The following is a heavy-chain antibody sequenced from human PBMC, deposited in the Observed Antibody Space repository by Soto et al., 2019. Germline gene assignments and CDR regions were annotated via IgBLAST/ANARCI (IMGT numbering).Heavy chain of an antibody. CDR1: GFTFTNAW. CDR3: TTARGTYGAEYFQH. D-gene: IGHD4-17*01. J-gene: IGHJ1*01. Sequence: GGSLRLSCAAPGFTFTNAWMSWVRQAPGKGLEWVGRINSKTDGGTTDYAAPVKGRFTISRDDSKNTLYLQMNSLKTEDTAVYYCTTARGTYGAEYFQHWGQGTLVTVSS. V-gene: IGHV3-15*01. CDR2: INSKTDGGTT.